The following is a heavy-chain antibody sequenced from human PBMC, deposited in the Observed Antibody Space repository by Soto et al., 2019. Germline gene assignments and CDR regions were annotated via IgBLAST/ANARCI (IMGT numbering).Heavy chain of an antibody. Sequence: PGGSLRLSCAASGFTFDDYAMHWVRQAPGKGLEWVSGISWNSGSIGYADSVKGRFTISRDNAKNSLYLQMNSLRAEDTALYYCAKDTATIVDTAMVRAFDIWGQGTMVTVSS. V-gene: IGHV3-9*01. J-gene: IGHJ3*02. D-gene: IGHD5-18*01. CDR3: AKDTATIVDTAMVRAFDI. CDR1: GFTFDDYA. CDR2: ISWNSGSI.